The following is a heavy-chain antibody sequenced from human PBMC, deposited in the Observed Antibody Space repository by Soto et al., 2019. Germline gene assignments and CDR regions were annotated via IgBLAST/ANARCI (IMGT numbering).Heavy chain of an antibody. V-gene: IGHV4-59*01. J-gene: IGHJ4*02. Sequence: PLETLSLTCTVSGGNIISYYWSWIRQPPGKGLEWIGYIYYSGSTNYNPSLKSRVTISVDTSKNQFSLKLSSVTAADTAVYYCARGGYYYDSSGYSNIDYWGQGTLVTVSS. CDR3: ARGGYYYDSSGYSNIDY. CDR2: IYYSGST. CDR1: GGNIISYY. D-gene: IGHD3-22*01.